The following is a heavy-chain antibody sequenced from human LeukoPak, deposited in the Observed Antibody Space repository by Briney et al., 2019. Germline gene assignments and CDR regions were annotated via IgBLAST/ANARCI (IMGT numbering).Heavy chain of an antibody. CDR2: VHTTGST. CDR3: ARELGFNWFDP. D-gene: IGHD7-27*01. CDR1: GVSISSGSYY. Sequence: PSQTLSLTCTVSGVSISSGSYYWNWIRQTAGKGLEWIGRVHTTGSTNYNPSLKSRVIISVDTSNNQFSLKLSSVTAADTAVYYCARELGFNWFDPWGQGTLVTVSS. J-gene: IGHJ5*02. V-gene: IGHV4-61*02.